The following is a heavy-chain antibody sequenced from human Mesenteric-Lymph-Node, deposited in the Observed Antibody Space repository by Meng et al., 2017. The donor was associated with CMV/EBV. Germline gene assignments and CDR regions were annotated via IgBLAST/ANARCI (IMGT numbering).Heavy chain of an antibody. D-gene: IGHD3-22*01. CDR1: GYTFTGYY. Sequence: ASVKVSCKGSGYTFTGYYMHWVRQAPGQGLQWMGWINPNGGATHYAQSFQGRVTMTRDTSISTDYMELSSLRSDDTAVYYCARLNAIFYDSSGHFYDYWGQGTLVTVSS. CDR3: ARLNAIFYDSSGHFYDY. CDR2: INPNGGAT. V-gene: IGHV1-2*02. J-gene: IGHJ4*02.